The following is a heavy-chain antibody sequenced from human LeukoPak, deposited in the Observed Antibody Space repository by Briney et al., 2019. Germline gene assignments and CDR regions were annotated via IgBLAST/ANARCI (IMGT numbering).Heavy chain of an antibody. CDR1: GFTFDDYA. CDR2: ISWDGGST. CDR3: AKDMGQWLGIDY. D-gene: IGHD6-19*01. V-gene: IGHV3-43D*04. J-gene: IGHJ4*02. Sequence: PGGSLRLSCAASGFTFDDYAMHWVRQAPGKGLEWVSLISWDGGSTYYADSVKGRFTISRDNSKNSLYLQMNSLRVEGTALYYCAKDMGQWLGIDYWGQGTLVTVSS.